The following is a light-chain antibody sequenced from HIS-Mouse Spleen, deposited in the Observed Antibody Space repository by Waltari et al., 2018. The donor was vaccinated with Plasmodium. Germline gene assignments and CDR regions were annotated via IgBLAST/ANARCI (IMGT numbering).Light chain of an antibody. CDR3: GTWDSSLSAV. Sequence: QSVFTQPPSVSAAPGQKVTISCSGSSSNIGNNYVSWYQQPPGTAPKLLIYDNNKRPSGIPDRFSGCKSGTSATLGITGLQTGDEADYYCGTWDSSLSAVFGGGTKLTVL. J-gene: IGLJ3*02. CDR2: DNN. V-gene: IGLV1-51*01. CDR1: SSNIGNNY.